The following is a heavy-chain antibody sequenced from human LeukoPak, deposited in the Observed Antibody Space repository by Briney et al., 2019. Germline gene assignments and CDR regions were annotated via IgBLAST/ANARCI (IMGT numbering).Heavy chain of an antibody. Sequence: ASVKVSCKSSGYTFTSYDINWVRQATGQGLEWMGWMNPNSGNTGYAQKFQGRVIMTRNTSIHTAYMELSSLRSEDTAVYYCARGWGIAVAAIPDIWGQGTMVTVSS. D-gene: IGHD6-19*01. CDR2: MNPNSGNT. J-gene: IGHJ3*02. V-gene: IGHV1-8*01. CDR1: GYTFTSYD. CDR3: ARGWGIAVAAIPDI.